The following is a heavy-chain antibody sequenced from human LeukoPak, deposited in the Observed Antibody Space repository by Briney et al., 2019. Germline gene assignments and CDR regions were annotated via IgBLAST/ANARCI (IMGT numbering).Heavy chain of an antibody. CDR1: GFSLSTSGMR. CDR3: ARVVPTGLYFDY. CDR2: IDWDDDK. D-gene: IGHD2-2*01. Sequence: ESGPTLLHPTPTLTLTCTFSGFSLSTSGMRVRWIRQPPGKALEWLARIDWDDDKFYSTPLKSRLTISKDTSKSQVVLTMTNMDPVDTATYHCARVVPTGLYFDYWGQGTLVTVSS. V-gene: IGHV2-70*04. J-gene: IGHJ4*02.